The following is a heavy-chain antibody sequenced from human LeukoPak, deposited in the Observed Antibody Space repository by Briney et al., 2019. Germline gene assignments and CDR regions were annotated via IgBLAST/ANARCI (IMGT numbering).Heavy chain of an antibody. V-gene: IGHV3-7*01. J-gene: IGHJ4*01. D-gene: IGHD6-13*01. Sequence: GGSLRLSCEVSGFTFTDYWMSWVRQAPGKGPEWVASIRQDGSEKTYVDSVKGRFTISRDNTKNSLSLQLNGLRVEDTAVYYCARDGTAAGLYFDLWGQGTLVTVSS. CDR3: ARDGTAAGLYFDL. CDR1: GFTFTDYW. CDR2: IRQDGSEK.